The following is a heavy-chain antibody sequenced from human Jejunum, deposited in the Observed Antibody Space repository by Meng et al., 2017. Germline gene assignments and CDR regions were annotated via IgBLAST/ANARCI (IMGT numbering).Heavy chain of an antibody. CDR2: ISGYNDNT. CDR1: GYTFSNFA. D-gene: IGHD1-26*01. J-gene: IGHJ4*02. Sequence: ALVKVSCKASGYTFSNFAITWVRQAPGQGLEWMGSISGYNDNTNNEQKFQGRVTMTTDTSTNTAYVELRSLRSDDTAVYYCARNLPHSSGDKRGLDYWGQGTLVTVSS. V-gene: IGHV1-18*01. CDR3: ARNLPHSSGDKRGLDY.